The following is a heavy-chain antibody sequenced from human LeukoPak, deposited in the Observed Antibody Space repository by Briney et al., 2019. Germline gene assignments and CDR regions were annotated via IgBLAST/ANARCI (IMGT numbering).Heavy chain of an antibody. CDR3: ARDMAAAGTTYAFDI. J-gene: IGHJ3*02. D-gene: IGHD6-13*01. CDR2: IYHSGST. V-gene: IGHV4-4*02. Sequence: SETLSLTCAVSGGSISSSNWWNWVRQPPGKGLEWIGEIYHSGSTNYNPSLKSRVTISVDKSKNQFSLKLSSVTAADTAVYYCARDMAAAGTTYAFDIWGQGTMVTVSS. CDR1: GGSISSSNW.